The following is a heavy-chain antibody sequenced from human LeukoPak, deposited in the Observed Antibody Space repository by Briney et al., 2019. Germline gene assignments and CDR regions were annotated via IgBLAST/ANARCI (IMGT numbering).Heavy chain of an antibody. D-gene: IGHD3-10*01. CDR3: ATALYGSGSYDY. CDR1: GYTLTELS. J-gene: IGHJ4*02. V-gene: IGHV1-24*01. CDR2: FDPEDGET. Sequence: AASVKVSCKVSGYTLTELSTHWVRQAPGKGLEWMGGFDPEDGETIYAQKFQGRVTMTEDTSTDTAYMELSSLRSEDTAVYYCATALYGSGSYDYWGQGTLVTVSS.